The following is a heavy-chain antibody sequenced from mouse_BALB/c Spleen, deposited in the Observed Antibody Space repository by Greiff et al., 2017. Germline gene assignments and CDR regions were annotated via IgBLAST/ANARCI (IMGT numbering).Heavy chain of an antibody. D-gene: IGHD2-14*01. J-gene: IGHJ4*01. CDR2: IWSGGST. V-gene: IGHV2-2*02. CDR3: ARNWVRRGYYAMDY. Sequence: VQGVESGPGLVQPSQSLSITCTVSGFSLTSYGVHWVRQSPGKGLEWLGVIWSGGSTDYNAAFISRLSISKDNSKSQVFFKMNSLQANDTAIYYCARNWVRRGYYAMDYWGQGTSVTVSS. CDR1: GFSLTSYG.